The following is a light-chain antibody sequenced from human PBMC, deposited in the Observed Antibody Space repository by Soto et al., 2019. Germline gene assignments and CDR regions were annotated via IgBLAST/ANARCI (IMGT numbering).Light chain of an antibody. V-gene: IGKV1-5*03. CDR2: EAS. CDR1: QSISTW. CDR3: QQYNNYPLT. J-gene: IGKJ4*01. Sequence: DIQMTQSPSTLSASAGDRVTITCRASQSISTWLAWYQQRPGKAPKLLTHEASSLASGVPSRFSGSGSETEFTLTITSLQPYDFATYYYQQYNNYPLTFGAGTKVEIK.